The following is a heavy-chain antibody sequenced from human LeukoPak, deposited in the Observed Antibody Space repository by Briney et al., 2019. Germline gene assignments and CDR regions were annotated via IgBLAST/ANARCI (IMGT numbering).Heavy chain of an antibody. CDR3: ALGAVGSSGYYFDY. D-gene: IGHD3-22*01. V-gene: IGHV4-34*01. CDR1: GGSFSGYY. J-gene: IGHJ4*02. CDR2: INHSGST. Sequence: SETLSLTCAVYGGSFSGYYWSWIRQPPGKGLEWIGEINHSGSTNYNPSLKSRVTISVDTSKNQFSLKLSSVTAADTAVYYCALGAVGSSGYYFDYWGQGTLVTVSS.